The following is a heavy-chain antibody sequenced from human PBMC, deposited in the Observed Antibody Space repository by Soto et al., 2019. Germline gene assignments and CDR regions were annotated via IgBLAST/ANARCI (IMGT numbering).Heavy chain of an antibody. Sequence: GGSLRLSCAASGFTFSSYSMNWVRQAPGKGLKWVSYISSSSSTIYYADSVKGRFTISRDNAKNSLYLQMNSLRDEDTAVYYCARDESYYDSSGYYHFDYWGQGTLVTVSS. V-gene: IGHV3-48*02. CDR1: GFTFSSYS. D-gene: IGHD3-22*01. CDR2: ISSSSSTI. J-gene: IGHJ4*02. CDR3: ARDESYYDSSGYYHFDY.